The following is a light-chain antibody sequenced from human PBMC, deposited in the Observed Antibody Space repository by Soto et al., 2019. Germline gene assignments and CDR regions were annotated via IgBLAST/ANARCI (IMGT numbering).Light chain of an antibody. Sequence: EIVLTQSPGTLSLSPGERATLSCRASQSVSSSYLAWYQQKPGQAPRLLIYGASSRATGIPGRFSGSGSGTDFTLTISRLEPEDFAVDYCQQYGSSPPWTFGQGTKVEIK. CDR2: GAS. J-gene: IGKJ1*01. V-gene: IGKV3-20*01. CDR3: QQYGSSPPWT. CDR1: QSVSSSY.